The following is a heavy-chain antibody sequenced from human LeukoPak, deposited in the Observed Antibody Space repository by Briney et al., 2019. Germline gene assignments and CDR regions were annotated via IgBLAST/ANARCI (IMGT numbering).Heavy chain of an antibody. CDR2: IWYDGSNK. CDR1: GXTFSSYG. CDR3: ARDREDIVATILDY. V-gene: IGHV3-33*01. J-gene: IGHJ4*02. Sequence: PGRSLRLSCAASGXTFSSYGMHWVPQAPGKGLEWVAVIWYDGSNKYYADSVKGRFTISRDNSKNTLYLQMNSLRAEDTAVYYCARDREDIVATILDYWGQGTMVTVSS. D-gene: IGHD5-12*01.